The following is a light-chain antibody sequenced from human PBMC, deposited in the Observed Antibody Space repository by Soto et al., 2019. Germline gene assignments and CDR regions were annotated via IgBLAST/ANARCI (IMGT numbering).Light chain of an antibody. J-gene: IGKJ1*01. CDR1: QSITRN. V-gene: IGKV3-15*01. Sequence: EIVMTQSPAALSVSPGERATLSCRASQSITRNLAWYQQSPGQAPRLLIYGASTRATGIPARFSGSGSGTEFTLTINSLQSEDFATYFCQQYNSFSTFGQGTKVDNK. CDR3: QQYNSFST. CDR2: GAS.